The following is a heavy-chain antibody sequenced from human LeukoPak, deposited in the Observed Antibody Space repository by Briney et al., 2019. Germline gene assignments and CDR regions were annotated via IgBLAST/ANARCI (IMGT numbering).Heavy chain of an antibody. J-gene: IGHJ4*02. CDR2: ISYDGSNK. CDR1: GFTFSSYA. V-gene: IGHV3-30-3*01. CDR3: ARWGGDYGSRYYSCFAS. D-gene: IGHD3-22*01. Sequence: GGSLRLSCAASGFTFSSYAMHWVRQAPGKGLEWVAVISYDGSNKYYADSVKGRFTISRHNSKNTLYLQMSRVRAEDRAVYCCARWGGDYGSRYYSCFASWGGGTLVTVSS.